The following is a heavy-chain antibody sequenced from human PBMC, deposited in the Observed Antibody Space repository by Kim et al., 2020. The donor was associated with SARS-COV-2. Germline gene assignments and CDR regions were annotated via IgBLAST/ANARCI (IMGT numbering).Heavy chain of an antibody. V-gene: IGHV3-33*01. J-gene: IGHJ6*02. Sequence: GGSLRLSCAASGFTFSSYGMHWVRQAPGKGLEWVAVIWYDGSNKYYADSVKGRFTISRDNSKNTLYLQMNSLRAEDTAVYYCARRDSYRQIPHYYYGMDVWGQGTTVTVSS. CDR3: ARRDSYRQIPHYYYGMDV. CDR2: IWYDGSNK. CDR1: GFTFSSYG. D-gene: IGHD5-18*01.